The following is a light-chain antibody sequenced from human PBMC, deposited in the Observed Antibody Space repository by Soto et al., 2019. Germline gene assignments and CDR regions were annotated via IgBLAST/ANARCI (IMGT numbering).Light chain of an antibody. CDR2: KVS. J-gene: IGLJ1*01. CDR1: SSGVGGYNY. V-gene: IGLV2-14*01. Sequence: QSALTQPASVSGSPGQSITISCTGTSSGVGGYNYVSWYQQHPGKAPKLMIYKVSNRPSGVSNRFSGSKSGSTASLTISGLQAEDEADYYCSSYTSSSTLVFGTGTKVTVL. CDR3: SSYTSSSTLV.